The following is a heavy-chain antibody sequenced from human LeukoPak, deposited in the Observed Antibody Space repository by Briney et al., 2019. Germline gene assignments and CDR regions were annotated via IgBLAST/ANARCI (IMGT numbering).Heavy chain of an antibody. D-gene: IGHD3-22*01. CDR1: GFTFSSYA. CDR2: ISGSGGST. J-gene: IGHJ4*02. Sequence: GGSLRLSCAASGFTFSSYAMSWVRQAPGEGLEWVSAISGSGGSTYYADSVKGRFTISRDNSKNTLYLQMNSLRAEDTAVYYCATSITMIVVVITPPDYWGQGTLVTVSS. V-gene: IGHV3-23*01. CDR3: ATSITMIVVVITPPDY.